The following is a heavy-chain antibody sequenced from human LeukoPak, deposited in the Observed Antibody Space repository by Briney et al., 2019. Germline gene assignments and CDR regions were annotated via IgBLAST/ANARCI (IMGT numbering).Heavy chain of an antibody. CDR3: ARESPLRNYYDSSGYYWQGYFDY. CDR2: IYSGGST. Sequence: PGGSLRLSCAASGFTVSSNYMSWVRQAPGKGLEWVSIIYSGGSTYYADSVMGRFTISRDNSKNTLYLQMNSLRAEDTAVYYCARESPLRNYYDSSGYYWQGYFDYWGQGTLVTVSS. D-gene: IGHD3-22*01. V-gene: IGHV3-53*01. CDR1: GFTVSSNY. J-gene: IGHJ4*02.